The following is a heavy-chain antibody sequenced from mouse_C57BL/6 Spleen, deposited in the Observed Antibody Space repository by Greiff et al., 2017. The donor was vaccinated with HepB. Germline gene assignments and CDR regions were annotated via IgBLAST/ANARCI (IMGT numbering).Heavy chain of an antibody. V-gene: IGHV14-4*01. J-gene: IGHJ3*01. CDR2: IDPENGDT. Sequence: VQLKESGAELVRPGASVKLSCTASGFNIKDDYMHWVKQRPEQGLEWIGWIDPENGDTEYASKFQGKATITADTSSNTAYLQLSSLTSEDTAVYYCTPLVTTGAWFAYWGQGTLVTVSA. CDR1: GFNIKDDY. D-gene: IGHD2-1*01. CDR3: TPLVTTGAWFAY.